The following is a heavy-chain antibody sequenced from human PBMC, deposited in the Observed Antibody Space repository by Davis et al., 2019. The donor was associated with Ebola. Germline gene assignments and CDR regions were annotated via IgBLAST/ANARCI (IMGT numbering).Heavy chain of an antibody. V-gene: IGHV3-30*18. J-gene: IGHJ4*02. D-gene: IGHD2-8*01. Sequence: GGSLRLSCAASGFTLSSYGMHWVCQAPGKGLEWVAGISNNGGNKYYSDSVKGRFTISRDNSKNALYLQMNSLRGEDTAVYYCSKTLVREVMVYASYFDYWGQGTLVTVSS. CDR3: SKTLVREVMVYASYFDY. CDR2: ISNNGGNK. CDR1: GFTLSSYG.